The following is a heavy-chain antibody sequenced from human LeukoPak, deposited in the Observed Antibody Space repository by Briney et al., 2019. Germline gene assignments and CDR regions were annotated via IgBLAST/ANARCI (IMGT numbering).Heavy chain of an antibody. V-gene: IGHV3-15*01. D-gene: IGHD3-22*01. CDR2: IKRKSDGRIT. Sequence: GGSLRLSCAASGFSFSNAWMSWVREAPGKGLEWVGRIKRKSDGRITQYAAPVKDRFIISRDDSENTLYLQMNSLTIEDTAVYYCTTDYYDSGSDMDVWGKGTTVTVSS. CDR3: TTDYYDSGSDMDV. J-gene: IGHJ6*03. CDR1: GFSFSNAW.